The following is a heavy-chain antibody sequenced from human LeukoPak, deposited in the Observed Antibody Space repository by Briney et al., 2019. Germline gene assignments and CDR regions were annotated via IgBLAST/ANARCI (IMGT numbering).Heavy chain of an antibody. J-gene: IGHJ4*02. V-gene: IGHV4-34*01. CDR1: GGSFSGYH. Sequence: SETLSLTCAVYGGSFSGYHWSWIRQPPGKGLEWIGEINHSGSTNYNPSLKSRVTISVDTSKNQFSLKLSSVTAADTAVYHCARGRFWSGDIDYWGQGTLVTVSS. CDR2: INHSGST. D-gene: IGHD3-3*01. CDR3: ARGRFWSGDIDY.